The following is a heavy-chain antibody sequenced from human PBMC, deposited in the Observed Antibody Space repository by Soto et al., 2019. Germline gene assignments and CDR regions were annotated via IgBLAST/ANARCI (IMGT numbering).Heavy chain of an antibody. CDR1: GFTFSSYG. Sequence: GGSLRLSCAASGFTFSSYGMHWVRQAPGKGLEWVAVISYDGSNKYYADSVKGRFTISRDNSKNTLYLQMNSPRAEDTAVYYCAKADVLGGATPTQALNYYYGMDVWGQGTTVTVSS. J-gene: IGHJ6*02. V-gene: IGHV3-30*18. CDR2: ISYDGSNK. CDR3: AKADVLGGATPTQALNYYYGMDV. D-gene: IGHD1-26*01.